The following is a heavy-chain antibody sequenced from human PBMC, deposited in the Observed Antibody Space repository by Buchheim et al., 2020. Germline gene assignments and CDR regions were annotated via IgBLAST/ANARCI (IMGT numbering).Heavy chain of an antibody. D-gene: IGHD6-19*01. CDR2: ISSSGGST. CDR1: GFTFSTYA. Sequence: EVQLVESGGDLVQPGGSLRLSCAASGFTFSTYAMSWVRQAPGKGLEWVSTISSSGGSTFYAASVKGRFTISRDNSKNTLYLQIKSQRAEDTAVFYCAKRLGIEAGEGYDMDVWGQGTT. J-gene: IGHJ6*02. V-gene: IGHV3-23*04. CDR3: AKRLGIEAGEGYDMDV.